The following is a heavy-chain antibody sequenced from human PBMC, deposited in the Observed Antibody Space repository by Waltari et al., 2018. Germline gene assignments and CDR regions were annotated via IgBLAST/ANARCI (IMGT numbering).Heavy chain of an antibody. Sequence: EVQLVESGGGLIQPGGSLRLSCAASGFTVSSSYMNWVRQAPGKGLEWVSIIYSGGTTDYADSVKGRFTISRDNSKNMLYLQMNSLRAEDTAVYYCARDLWSSGRYAFDIWGQGTMVTVSS. J-gene: IGHJ3*02. V-gene: IGHV3-53*01. CDR2: IYSGGTT. D-gene: IGHD6-19*01. CDR1: GFTVSSSY. CDR3: ARDLWSSGRYAFDI.